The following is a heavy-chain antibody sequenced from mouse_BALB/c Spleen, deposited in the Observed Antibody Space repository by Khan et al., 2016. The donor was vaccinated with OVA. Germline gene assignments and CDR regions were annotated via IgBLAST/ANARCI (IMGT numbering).Heavy chain of an antibody. CDR3: TRDGNYAHWYFDV. D-gene: IGHD2-1*01. CDR2: ISSGSTYT. J-gene: IGHJ1*01. CDR1: GFPFSTYT. V-gene: IGHV5-6-4*01. Sequence: EVELVESGGGLVKPGGSLKLSCAASGFPFSTYTMSWVRQTPEKRLEWVATISSGSTYTYYPDSVKGRFTISRDNAKNTLYQQMSSLKSEDTALYYCTRDGNYAHWYFDVWGAGTTVTVSS.